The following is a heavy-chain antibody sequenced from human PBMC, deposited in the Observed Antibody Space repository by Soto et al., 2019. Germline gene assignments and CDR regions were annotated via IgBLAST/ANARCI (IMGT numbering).Heavy chain of an antibody. CDR2: LDPSDSYT. J-gene: IGHJ6*02. CDR3: AREXSRSSTSSYYYYYGMDV. Sequence: ALKISGMGSGYSFTSYWISWVRQMPGKDMEWMGRLDPSDSYTNYSPSFQGHVTISADKSISTAYLQWSSLKASDTAMYYCAREXSRSSTSSYYYYYGMDVWGQGTTVTVSS. V-gene: IGHV5-10-1*01. CDR1: GYSFTSYW. D-gene: IGHD6-13*01.